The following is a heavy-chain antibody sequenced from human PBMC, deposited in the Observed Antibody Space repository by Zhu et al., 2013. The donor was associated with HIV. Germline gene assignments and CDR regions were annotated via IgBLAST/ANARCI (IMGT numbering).Heavy chain of an antibody. V-gene: IGHV1-46*01. D-gene: IGHD4-4*01. CDR2: INPDGGKT. CDR3: ARGDGNHFYSYYMDV. CDR1: GYIFTSYY. Sequence: VELEQSGTEVKKPGASVRISCKASGYIFTSYYIHWVRQAPGQGLVWMGLINPDGGKTNYTQTLQARFTMTRDVSRNTVFLELKNLRVDDTAVYYCARGDGNHFYSYYMDVWGKGTMVAVSS. J-gene: IGHJ6*03.